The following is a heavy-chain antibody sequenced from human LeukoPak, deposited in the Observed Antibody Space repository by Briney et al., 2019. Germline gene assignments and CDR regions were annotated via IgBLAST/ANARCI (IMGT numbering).Heavy chain of an antibody. V-gene: IGHV1-2*02. D-gene: IGHD3-9*01. CDR1: GYTFTGYY. Sequence: ASVKVSCKASGYTFTGYYMHWVRQAPGQGLEWMGWINPNSGGTNYAQKFQGRVTMTRDTSISTAYMELSRLRSDDTAVYYCARDVRGRYDILTGYYIYYYYMDVWGKGTTVTISS. CDR3: ARDVRGRYDILTGYYIYYYYMDV. J-gene: IGHJ6*03. CDR2: INPNSGGT.